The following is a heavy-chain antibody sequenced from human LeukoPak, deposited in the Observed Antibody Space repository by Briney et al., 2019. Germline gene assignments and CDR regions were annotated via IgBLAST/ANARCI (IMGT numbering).Heavy chain of an antibody. V-gene: IGHV4-34*01. J-gene: IGHJ5*02. D-gene: IGHD6-13*01. CDR3: ARGFKRSSWYKGNWFDP. Sequence: SETLSLTCAVYGGSFSGYYWSWIRQPPGKGLEWIGEINHSGSTNYNPSLKSRVTISVDTSKNQFSLKLSSVTAADTAVYYCARGFKRSSWYKGNWFDPWGQGTLVTVSS. CDR1: GGSFSGYY. CDR2: INHSGST.